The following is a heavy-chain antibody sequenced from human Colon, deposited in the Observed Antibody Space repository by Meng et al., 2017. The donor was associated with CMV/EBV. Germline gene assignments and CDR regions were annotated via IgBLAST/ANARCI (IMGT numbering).Heavy chain of an antibody. CDR1: GFTFSGSA. J-gene: IGHJ6*02. D-gene: IGHD4-17*01. V-gene: IGHV3-73*01. CDR2: IRSKANNYAT. CDR3: TRFLDIGDLRGLDV. Sequence: GESLKISCAVSGFTFSGSAVHWVRQASGKGLEWVGRIRSKANNYATAYAASVTGGFTVSGDNSKNTAYLQMNNLKTEDTAVYYCTRFLDIGDLRGLDVWGQGTTVTVSS.